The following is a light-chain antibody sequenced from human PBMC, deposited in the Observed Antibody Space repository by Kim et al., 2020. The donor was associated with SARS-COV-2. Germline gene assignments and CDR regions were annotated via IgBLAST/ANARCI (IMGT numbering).Light chain of an antibody. CDR2: GKN. J-gene: IGLJ1*01. CDR3: NSRDSSGNHLV. Sequence: ALGQTVRITCQGDSLRKYYASWYQQKPGQAPVLVIYGKNNRPSGIPDRFSGSSSGNTASLTITGAHAEDEADYYCNSRDSSGNHLVFGTGTKVTVL. CDR1: SLRKYY. V-gene: IGLV3-19*01.